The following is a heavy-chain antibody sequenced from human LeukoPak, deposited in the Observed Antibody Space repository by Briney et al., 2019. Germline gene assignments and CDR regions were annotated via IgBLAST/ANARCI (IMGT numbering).Heavy chain of an antibody. V-gene: IGHV3-7*01. CDR3: ARDLRYCSSTSCLMSGMDV. J-gene: IGHJ6*02. Sequence: GGSLRLSCAVPGFSFSMYWMSWVRQAPGKGLEWVANIKQDGSEKYYVDSVKGRFTISRDNAKNSLYLQMNSLRAEDTAVYYCARDLRYCSSTSCLMSGMDVWGQGTTVTVSS. CDR2: IKQDGSEK. D-gene: IGHD2-2*01. CDR1: GFSFSMYW.